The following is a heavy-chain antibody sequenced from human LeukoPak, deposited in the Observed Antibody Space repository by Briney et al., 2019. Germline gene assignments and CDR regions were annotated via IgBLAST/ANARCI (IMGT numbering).Heavy chain of an antibody. CDR3: ARDRSSGWPGTFDY. CDR2: ISSSSSYI. Sequence: GSLXLSCAAPGFTFSSYSMNWVRQAPGKGLEWVSSISSSSSYIYYADSVKGRFTISRDNAKNSLYVQMSSLRAEDTAVYYCARDRSSGWPGTFDYWGQGTLVTVSS. CDR1: GFTFSSYS. J-gene: IGHJ4*02. V-gene: IGHV3-21*06. D-gene: IGHD6-19*01.